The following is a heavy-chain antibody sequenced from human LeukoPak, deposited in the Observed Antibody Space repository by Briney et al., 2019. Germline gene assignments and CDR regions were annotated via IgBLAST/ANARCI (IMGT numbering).Heavy chain of an antibody. CDR3: ASSEGRLKHDY. Sequence: PSETLSLTCTVSGGSISSYYWSWIRQPAGKGLEWIGRIYTSGSTNYNPSLKSRFTMSLDTSKNQFSLKLSSVTAADTAVYYCASSEGRLKHDYWGQGTLVTVSS. J-gene: IGHJ4*02. CDR2: IYTSGST. CDR1: GGSISSYY. D-gene: IGHD5-12*01. V-gene: IGHV4-4*07.